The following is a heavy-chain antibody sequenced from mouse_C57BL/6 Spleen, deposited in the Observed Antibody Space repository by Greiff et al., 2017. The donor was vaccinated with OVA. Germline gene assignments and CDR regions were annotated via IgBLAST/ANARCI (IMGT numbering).Heavy chain of an antibody. CDR1: GFSLTSYG. Sequence: VKLQESGPGLVQPSQSLSITCTVSGFSLTSYGVHWVRQSPGKGLEWLGVIWRGGSTDYNAAFMSRLSITKDNSKSQVFFKMNSLQADDTAIYYCAKKTDGYYGAMDYWGQGTSVTVSS. J-gene: IGHJ4*01. CDR3: AKKTDGYYGAMDY. D-gene: IGHD2-3*01. V-gene: IGHV2-5*01. CDR2: IWRGGST.